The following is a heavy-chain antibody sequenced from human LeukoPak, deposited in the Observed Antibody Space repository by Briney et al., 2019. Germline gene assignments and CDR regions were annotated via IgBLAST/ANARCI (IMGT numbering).Heavy chain of an antibody. J-gene: IGHJ6*03. CDR3: ARHPGKKYYQYYIDV. CDR1: GDSMSLYY. CDR2: IYSSGST. V-gene: IGHV4-4*09. Sequence: SETLSLTCSVSGDSMSLYYWSWLRQPPGKGLEWIGHIYSSGSTIYNPSLKSRATISVDTSKNQFSLRLSSVTAADTAVYYCARHPGKKYYQYYIDVWGKGTTVTVSS.